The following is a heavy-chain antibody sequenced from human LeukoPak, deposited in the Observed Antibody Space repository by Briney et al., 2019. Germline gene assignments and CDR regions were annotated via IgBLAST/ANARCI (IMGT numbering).Heavy chain of an antibody. J-gene: IGHJ4*02. CDR3: ARDSFYRPHDY. CDR2: ISSSGSTI. V-gene: IGHV3-48*03. Sequence: PGGSLRLSCAASGFTFSSYEMNWVRQAPGKGLEWVSYISSSGSTIYYADSVKGRFTISRDNAKNSLYLQMNSLRAEDTAVYYCARDSFYRPHDYWGQGTLVTVSS. CDR1: GFTFSSYE.